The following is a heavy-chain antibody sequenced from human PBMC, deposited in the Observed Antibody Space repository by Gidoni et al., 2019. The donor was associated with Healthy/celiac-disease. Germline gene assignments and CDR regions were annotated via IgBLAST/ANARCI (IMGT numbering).Heavy chain of an antibody. CDR1: GGSFSGYY. V-gene: IGHV4-34*01. CDR2: INHSGST. CDR3: ARYCSSTSCLGHDY. D-gene: IGHD2-2*01. Sequence: QVQLQQWGAGLLKPSETLSLTCAVYGGSFSGYYWSWLRQPPGKGLEWIGEINHSGSTNYNPSLKSRVTISVDTSKNQFSLKLSSVTAADTAVYYCARYCSSTSCLGHDYWGQGTLVTVSS. J-gene: IGHJ4*02.